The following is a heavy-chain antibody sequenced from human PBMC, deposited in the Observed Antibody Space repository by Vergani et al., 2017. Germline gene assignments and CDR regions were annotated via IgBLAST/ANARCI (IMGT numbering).Heavy chain of an antibody. J-gene: IGHJ4*02. CDR1: GFTFSSYG. Sequence: QVQLVESGGGVVQPGRSLRLSCAASGFTFSSYGMHWVRQAPGKGLEWVAVISYDGSNKYYADSVKCRFTISRDNSKNTLYLQMNSLRAEDTAVYYCAKDRGYSYGLFDYWGQGTLVTVSS. D-gene: IGHD5-18*01. CDR2: ISYDGSNK. V-gene: IGHV3-30*18. CDR3: AKDRGYSYGLFDY.